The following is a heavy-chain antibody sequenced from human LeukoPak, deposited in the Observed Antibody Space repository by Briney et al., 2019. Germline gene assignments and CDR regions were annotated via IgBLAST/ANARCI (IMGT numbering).Heavy chain of an antibody. D-gene: IGHD2-2*01. CDR1: EYTFSSYS. Sequence: GASVKVSCKAFEYTFSSYSIHWVGQAPGQRLEWMGWINAGKGNTKYSQNLQGRVTVTGDTSASTAYMELSSLTSEDTAVYYCARGSCSSTSCFMDVWGQGTTVTVSS. CDR3: ARGSCSSTSCFMDV. CDR2: INAGKGNT. J-gene: IGHJ6*02. V-gene: IGHV1-3*01.